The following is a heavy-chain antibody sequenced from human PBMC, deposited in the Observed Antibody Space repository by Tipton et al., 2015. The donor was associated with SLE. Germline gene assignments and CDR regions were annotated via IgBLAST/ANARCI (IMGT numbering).Heavy chain of an antibody. Sequence: SLRLSCAASGFSVSSNYMSWVRQAPGRGLEWVSLLSVAGDTYNADSVKGRFTISRDNSKNTFYLHMNSLRVEDTAVYYCAGSSWNYGFFDYWGQGTLVTVSS. CDR3: AGSSWNYGFFDY. D-gene: IGHD1-7*01. CDR1: GFSVSSNY. CDR2: LSVAGDT. J-gene: IGHJ4*02. V-gene: IGHV3-53*01.